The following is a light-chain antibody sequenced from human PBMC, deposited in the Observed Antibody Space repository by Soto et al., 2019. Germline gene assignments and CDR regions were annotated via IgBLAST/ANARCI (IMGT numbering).Light chain of an antibody. Sequence: QPASVSGSPGQSITISCTGTSSDVGSSNFVSWYQQHPGKAPKLIFYEVSNRPPGLSDRFSGSKSGTTASLTISGLQAEDEADYFCGSYTTNKTLLFGGGTKLTVL. V-gene: IGLV2-14*01. CDR2: EVS. CDR1: SSDVGSSNF. J-gene: IGLJ2*01. CDR3: GSYTTNKTLL.